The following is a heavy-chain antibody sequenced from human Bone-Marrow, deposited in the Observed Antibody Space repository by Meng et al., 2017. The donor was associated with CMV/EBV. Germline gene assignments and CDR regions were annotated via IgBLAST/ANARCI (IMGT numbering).Heavy chain of an antibody. V-gene: IGHV4-34*01. D-gene: IGHD2-2*02. J-gene: IGHJ4*02. Sequence: SETLSLTCAVYGGSFSGYYSSWIRQPPGEGLEWIGEINHSGSTNFNPSLKSRVTISVDTSKNQFSLKRSSVTAADTAVYYCARARLGYCSSISSYTYDSWGQGTLVTVSS. CDR1: GGSFSGYY. CDR2: INHSGST. CDR3: ARARLGYCSSISSYTYDS.